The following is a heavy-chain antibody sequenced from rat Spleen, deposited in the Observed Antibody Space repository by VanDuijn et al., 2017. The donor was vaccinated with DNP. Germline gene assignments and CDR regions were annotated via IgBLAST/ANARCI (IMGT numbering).Heavy chain of an antibody. D-gene: IGHD4-3*01. CDR3: VRWYNPGYYVDY. J-gene: IGHJ2*01. CDR2: IRYDGGSI. V-gene: IGHV5-22*01. Sequence: EVQLVESGGGLVQPGRSLKLSCAASGFTFSDYYMAWVRQAPTKGLEWVAYIRYDGGSINYGDSVKGRFTIFRANVKSTLYLQMNSLRSEDMASYYCVRWYNPGYYVDYWGQGVMVTVSS. CDR1: GFTFSDYY.